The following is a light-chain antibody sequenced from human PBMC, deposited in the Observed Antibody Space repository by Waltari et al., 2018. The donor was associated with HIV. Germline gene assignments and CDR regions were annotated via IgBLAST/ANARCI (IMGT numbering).Light chain of an antibody. CDR3: QQYDNYSYT. CDR2: KAS. J-gene: IGKJ2*01. Sequence: DIQMTQSPSTMSASVGDRGTITCRASQSISSWLAWYQQKPGKAPKLLIYKASSLESGVPSRFSGSGSGTEFTLTISSLQPDDFATYYCQQYDNYSYTFGQGTKLEIK. V-gene: IGKV1-5*03. CDR1: QSISSW.